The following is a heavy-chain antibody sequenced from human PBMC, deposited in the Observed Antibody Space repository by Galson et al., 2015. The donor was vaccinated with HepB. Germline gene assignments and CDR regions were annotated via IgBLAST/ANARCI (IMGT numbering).Heavy chain of an antibody. Sequence: SLRLSCAASGFTFSTYSMHWVRQAPGKGLQWVAVISHDGGLKYYAASVKGRFTISRANSKNTVYVHMDSLSDEDTAVYYFGRDRRGGGYMDVWGKGTTVTVSS. CDR2: ISHDGGLK. CDR1: GFTFSTYS. D-gene: IGHD2-21*01. CDR3: GRDRRGGGYMDV. J-gene: IGHJ6*03. V-gene: IGHV3-30-3*01.